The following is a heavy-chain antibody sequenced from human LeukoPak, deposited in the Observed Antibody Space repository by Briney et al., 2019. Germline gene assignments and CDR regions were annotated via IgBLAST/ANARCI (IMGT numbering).Heavy chain of an antibody. CDR2: ISGSSSYI. D-gene: IGHD3-10*01. V-gene: IGHV3-21*01. CDR3: ARVRKDIQSMVRGQNYYYYYMDV. Sequence: GGSLRLSCAASGFTFSSYSMNWVRQAPGKGLEWVSSISGSSSYIYYADSVKGRFTISRDNAKNSLYLQMNSLRAEDTAVYYCARVRKDIQSMVRGQNYYYYYMDVWGKGTTVTISS. J-gene: IGHJ6*03. CDR1: GFTFSSYS.